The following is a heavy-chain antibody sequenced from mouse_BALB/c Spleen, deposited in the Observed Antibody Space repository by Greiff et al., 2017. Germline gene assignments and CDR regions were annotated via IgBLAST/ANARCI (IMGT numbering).Heavy chain of an antibody. J-gene: IGHJ3*01. CDR2: LSDGGSYT. D-gene: IGHD6-2*01. CDR3: ARASPWGAY. CDR1: GFTFSDYY. Sequence: VQLVESGGGLVKPGGSLKLSCAASGFTFSDYYMYWVRQTPEKRLEWVATLSDGGSYTSYPDSVKGRFTISRDNAKNNLYLQLSSLKSEDTAMYYCARASPWGAYRGDGTLVTVSA. V-gene: IGHV5-4*02.